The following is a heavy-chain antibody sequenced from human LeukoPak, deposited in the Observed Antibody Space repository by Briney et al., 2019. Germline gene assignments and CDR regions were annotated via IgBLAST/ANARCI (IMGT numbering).Heavy chain of an antibody. D-gene: IGHD6-13*01. CDR2: IAGNDGST. CDR1: GFTFSSYA. CDR3: VRAAAAGQYRSFEY. Sequence: GGSLRLSCAASGFTFSSYAMSWVRQAPGRGLEWVAAIAGNDGSTRYADSVKGRFTISRDISKNTLYLQMNSLRAEDTAVYYCVRAAAAGQYRSFEYWGQGTLVTVSS. V-gene: IGHV3-23*01. J-gene: IGHJ4*02.